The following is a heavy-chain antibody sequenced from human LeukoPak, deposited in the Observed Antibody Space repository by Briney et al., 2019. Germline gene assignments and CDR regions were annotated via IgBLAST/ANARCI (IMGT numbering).Heavy chain of an antibody. CDR1: GYTFTSYY. CDR2: INPNRGST. CDR3: ARDGAYYDILTGQFDY. D-gene: IGHD3-9*01. Sequence: ASVKVSCKASGYTFTSYYMYWVRQAPGQGLEWMGIINPNRGSTSYAQKLQGRVTMTTDTSTSTAYMELRSLRSDDTAVYYCARDGAYYDILTGQFDYWGQGTLVTVSS. V-gene: IGHV1-46*01. J-gene: IGHJ4*02.